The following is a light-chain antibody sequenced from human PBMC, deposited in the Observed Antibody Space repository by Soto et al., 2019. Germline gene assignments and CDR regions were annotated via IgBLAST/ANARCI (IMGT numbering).Light chain of an antibody. V-gene: IGKV3-20*01. CDR3: QQYGDSLLT. CDR2: HAS. CDR1: QSISSSS. J-gene: IGKJ4*01. Sequence: ENVLTQSPGTLSLSPGERATLSCRSSQSISSSSLAWYQQKPGQTPRLLIYHASSRATGIPDRFSGSGSGTDFTLTISRLEPEDFAVYYCQQYGDSLLTFGGGTKVEIK.